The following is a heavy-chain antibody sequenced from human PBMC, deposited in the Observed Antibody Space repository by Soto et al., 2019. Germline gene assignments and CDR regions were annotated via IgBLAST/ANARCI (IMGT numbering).Heavy chain of an antibody. CDR1: GYTFTSFG. V-gene: IGHV1-18*01. Sequence: QVQLVQSGAEVKKPGASVKVSCKASGYTFTSFGISWVRQAPGQGLEWMGWISAYNGNTNYAENLQGRVTMTTDTSTSTAYMELRSLRSDAPAVYYCARDHRGGTDAFDIWGQGTMVTVSS. CDR3: ARDHRGGTDAFDI. J-gene: IGHJ3*02. D-gene: IGHD2-15*01. CDR2: ISAYNGNT.